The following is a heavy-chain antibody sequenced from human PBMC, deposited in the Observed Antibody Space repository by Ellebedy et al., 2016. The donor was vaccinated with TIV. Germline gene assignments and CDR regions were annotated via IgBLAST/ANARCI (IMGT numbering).Heavy chain of an antibody. Sequence: AASVKVSCKASGGTFNNYCVSWVRQAPGQGLEWMGGIIPNFAAANYARKFQDRVTITADESATTVYMEESSLRSEDTGVYYCTRSTVATIMQGYYFDYWGQGTQVTVSS. CDR3: TRSTVATIMQGYYFDY. CDR1: GGTFNNYC. J-gene: IGHJ4*02. D-gene: IGHD5-24*01. V-gene: IGHV1-69*13. CDR2: IIPNFAAA.